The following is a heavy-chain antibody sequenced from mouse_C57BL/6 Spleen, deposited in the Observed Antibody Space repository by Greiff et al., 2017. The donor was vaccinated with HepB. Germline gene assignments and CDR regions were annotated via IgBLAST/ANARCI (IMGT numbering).Heavy chain of an antibody. J-gene: IGHJ4*01. CDR2: IYWDDDK. Sequence: QVTLKVCGPGILQSSQTLSLTCSFSGFSLSTSGMGVSWIRQPSGKGLEWLAHIYWDDDKRYNPSLKSRLTISKDTSRNQVFLKITSVDTADTATYYCARREDDYYAMDYWGQGTSVTVSS. V-gene: IGHV8-12*01. CDR1: GFSLSTSGMG. CDR3: ARREDDYYAMDY.